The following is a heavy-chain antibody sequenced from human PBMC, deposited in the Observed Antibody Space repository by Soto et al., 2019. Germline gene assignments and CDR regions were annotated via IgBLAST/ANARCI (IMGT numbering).Heavy chain of an antibody. CDR1: GFTFSSYG. J-gene: IGHJ6*02. CDR3: ARESSGTYAALGGYDAYYYYYGMDV. D-gene: IGHD5-12*01. Sequence: QVQLVESGGGVVQPGRSLRLSCAASGFTFSSYGMHWVRQAPGKGLEWVAVIWYDGSNKYYADSVKGRFTISRDNSKKTLYLQMNSLRAEDTAVYYCARESSGTYAALGGYDAYYYYYGMDVWGQGTTVTVSS. CDR2: IWYDGSNK. V-gene: IGHV3-33*01.